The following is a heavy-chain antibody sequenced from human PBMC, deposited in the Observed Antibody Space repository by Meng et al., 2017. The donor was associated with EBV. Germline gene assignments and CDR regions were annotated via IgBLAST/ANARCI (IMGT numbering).Heavy chain of an antibody. D-gene: IGHD6-13*01. CDR3: ARAEIAAAGRLDY. Sequence: QVQRVQAGAEGKNPGSPVKVSCKASGGTFSSYAISWVRQAPGQGLEWMGGIIPIFGTANYAQKFQGRVTITADKSTSTAYMELSSLRSEDTAVYYCARAEIAAAGRLDYWGQGTLVTVSS. V-gene: IGHV1-69*06. J-gene: IGHJ4*02. CDR1: GGTFSSYA. CDR2: IIPIFGTA.